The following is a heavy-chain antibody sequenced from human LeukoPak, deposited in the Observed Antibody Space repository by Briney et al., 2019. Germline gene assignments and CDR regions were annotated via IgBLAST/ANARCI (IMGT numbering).Heavy chain of an antibody. CDR1: GGSISSYY. CDR3: ARQNFYVYWYFDL. V-gene: IGHV4-59*08. CDR2: IYHSGST. D-gene: IGHD2/OR15-2a*01. Sequence: PSETLSLTCTVSGGSISSYYWSWIRQPPGEGLEWIGFIYHSGSTNYNPSLKSRVTISVDTSTNQFSLKMKSVTAADTAVYYCARQNFYVYWYFDLWGRGTLVTVSS. J-gene: IGHJ2*01.